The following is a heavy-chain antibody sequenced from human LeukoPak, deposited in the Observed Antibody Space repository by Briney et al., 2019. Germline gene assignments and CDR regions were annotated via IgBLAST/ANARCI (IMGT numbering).Heavy chain of an antibody. J-gene: IGHJ4*02. CDR2: ISSSGSTI. CDR3: ARDRGAGYDILTGYYPPPSFDY. V-gene: IGHV3-11*01. CDR1: GFTFSDYY. D-gene: IGHD3-9*01. Sequence: GGSLRLSCAASGFTFSDYYMSWIRQAPGKGLEWVSYISSSGSTIYYADSVKGRFTISRDTAKNSLYLQMNSLRAEDTAVYYCARDRGAGYDILTGYYPPPSFDYWGQGTLVTVSS.